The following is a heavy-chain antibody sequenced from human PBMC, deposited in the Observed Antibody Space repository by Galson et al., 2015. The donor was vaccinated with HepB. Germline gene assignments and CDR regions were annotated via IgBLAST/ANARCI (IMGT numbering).Heavy chain of an antibody. D-gene: IGHD6-13*01. V-gene: IGHV3-23*01. CDR2: IGGSGFST. CDR1: GFTFDNYA. Sequence: SLRLSCAASGFTFDNYAMSWVRQAPGKGLEWVSAIGGSGFSTYYADSVEGRFTLSRGKSQNTPYLQMNHLRVEDTAVYYCAKDRAAAGTPPDHWGQGTLVTVSS. CDR3: AKDRAAAGTPPDH. J-gene: IGHJ5*02.